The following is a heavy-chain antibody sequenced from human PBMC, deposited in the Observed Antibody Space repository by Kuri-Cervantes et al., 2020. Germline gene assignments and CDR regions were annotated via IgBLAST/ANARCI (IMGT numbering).Heavy chain of an antibody. CDR3: ARLHYGDYVFDY. Sequence: SETLSLTCAVSGYSISSDYYWAWIRQPPGKGLEWIGAIYRTGNSYYNPSLKSRVSISVDTSKNQFSLKVSSVTAADTAVYYCARLHYGDYVFDYWGQGTLVTVSS. CDR2: IYRTGNS. V-gene: IGHV4-38-2*01. D-gene: IGHD4-17*01. J-gene: IGHJ4*02. CDR1: GYSISSDYY.